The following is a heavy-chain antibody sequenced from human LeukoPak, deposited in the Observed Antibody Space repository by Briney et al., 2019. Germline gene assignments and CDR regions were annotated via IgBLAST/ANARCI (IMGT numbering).Heavy chain of an antibody. J-gene: IGHJ3*01. Sequence: TGGSLRLSCTASGFTFSTYGMNWVRQAPGKGLEWVSVISDTGGTTYYADSVKGRFTISRDNSKNTLYLQMNSLRPEDTAVYYCAKPFYYDSSFSTRAFDFWGKGTLVTVS. CDR1: GFTFSTYG. CDR3: AKPFYYDSSFSTRAFDF. D-gene: IGHD3-22*01. V-gene: IGHV3-23*01. CDR2: ISDTGGTT.